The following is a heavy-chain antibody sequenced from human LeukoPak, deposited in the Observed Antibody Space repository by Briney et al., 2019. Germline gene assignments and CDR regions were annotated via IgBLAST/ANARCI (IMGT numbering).Heavy chain of an antibody. V-gene: IGHV3-23*05. CDR2: IYNRGIST. CDR1: GFTFSYYA. CDR3: AKGGYCSGDGLDF. Sequence: GGSLRLSCAASGFTFSYYAMTWVRQAPGKGLEWVSTIYNRGISTYYADSVKGRFTFSRDNSKDTLYLQMNSLRVEDTAIYYCAKGGYCSGDGLDFWGQGTMVTVSS. J-gene: IGHJ3*01. D-gene: IGHD2-15*01.